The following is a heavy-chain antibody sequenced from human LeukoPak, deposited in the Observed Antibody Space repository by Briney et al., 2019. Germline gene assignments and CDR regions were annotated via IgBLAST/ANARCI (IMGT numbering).Heavy chain of an antibody. CDR1: GYTFTGYY. CDR3: ARDHAAGWELPLNWFDP. V-gene: IGHV1-18*04. J-gene: IGHJ5*02. D-gene: IGHD1-26*01. CDR2: ISAYNGKT. Sequence: GASVKVSCKASGYTFTGYYMHWVRQAPGQGLEWMGWISAYNGKTNYAQNLQGRVTMTTDTSTSTVYMELRSLRSDDTAVYYCARDHAAGWELPLNWFDPWGQGTLVTVSS.